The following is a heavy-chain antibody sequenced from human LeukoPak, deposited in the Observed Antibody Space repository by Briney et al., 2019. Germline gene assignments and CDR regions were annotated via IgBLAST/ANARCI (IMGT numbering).Heavy chain of an antibody. J-gene: IGHJ4*02. V-gene: IGHV6-1*01. CDR1: GDSVSTNSAS. CDR2: TYYRSKWYN. CDR3: ARGHNWSFDY. D-gene: IGHD1-1*01. Sequence: SQTLSLTCAISGDSVSTNSASWHWIRQSPLRGLEWLGRTYYRSKWYNDYTVSVKSRITFNPDTSKNQFSLQLNSVTPEDTAVYYCARGHNWSFDYWGQGTLVTVSS.